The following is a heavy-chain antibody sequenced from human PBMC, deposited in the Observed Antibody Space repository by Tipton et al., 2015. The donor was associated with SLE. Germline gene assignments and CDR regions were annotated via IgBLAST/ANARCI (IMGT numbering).Heavy chain of an antibody. CDR2: VYRTA. CDR1: GGSSSGHY. Sequence: TLSLTCAVYGGSSSGHYWSWIRQPPVKGLEWIGIVYRTAYYNPSLKSRVTVSVETSKNEVSLKLNSVTASDTAVYYCVSGVGNTGRFHYWGQGALVTVSS. J-gene: IGHJ4*02. CDR3: VSGVGNTGRFHY. D-gene: IGHD1-14*01. V-gene: IGHV4-34*01.